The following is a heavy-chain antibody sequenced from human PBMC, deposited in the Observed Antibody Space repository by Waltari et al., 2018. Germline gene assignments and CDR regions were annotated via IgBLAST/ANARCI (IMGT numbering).Heavy chain of an antibody. CDR3: ARDGPLQIQSWYSFDY. Sequence: QVQLVESGGGVVHPGRSLRLSCEASGFTFSFHAMNWVRQAPGRGLGWVSGISYDGSDEYYADSGRCRFTISRDDSKDTVNLQMNSLRPEDTAVYYCARDGPLQIQSWYSFDYWGQGTLVTVSS. J-gene: IGHJ4*02. CDR1: GFTFSFHA. V-gene: IGHV3-30*07. CDR2: ISYDGSDE. D-gene: IGHD5-18*01.